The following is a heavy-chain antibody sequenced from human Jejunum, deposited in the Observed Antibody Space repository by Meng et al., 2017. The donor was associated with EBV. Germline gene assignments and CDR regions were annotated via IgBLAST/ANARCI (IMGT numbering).Heavy chain of an antibody. CDR3: AREGLVGDLRYFDL. CDR2: INPNSGGA. J-gene: IGHJ2*01. D-gene: IGHD3-16*01. CDR1: AYTFAGYD. V-gene: IGHV1-2*06. Sequence: QVQLGQVGAEGKKPGASVKVSCKASAYTFAGYDMHWVRQAPGQGLEWMGRINPNSGGANYAQKFQGRVTMTRDTSISTAYMELSRLRSDDTAVYYCAREGLVGDLRYFDLWGRGTLVTVSS.